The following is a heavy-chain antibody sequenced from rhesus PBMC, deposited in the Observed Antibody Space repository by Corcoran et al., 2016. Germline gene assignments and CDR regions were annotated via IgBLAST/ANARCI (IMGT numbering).Heavy chain of an antibody. J-gene: IGHJ3*01. CDR1: GFTFGSYA. D-gene: IGHD4-17*01. Sequence: QVQLVQSGAEVKKPGASVKVSCKASGFTFGSYATNWVRQAPGKGLECMGVIIPIVGKTNYAEKFQGRVTITADTSTSTAYMELSSLRSEDTAVYYCARGTNYGLHDAFDFWGQGLRVTVSS. V-gene: IGHV1-198*02. CDR2: IIPIVGKT. CDR3: ARGTNYGLHDAFDF.